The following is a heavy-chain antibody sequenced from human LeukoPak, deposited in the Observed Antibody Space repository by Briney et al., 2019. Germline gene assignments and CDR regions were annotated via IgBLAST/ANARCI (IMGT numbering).Heavy chain of an antibody. CDR2: ISGGGEST. V-gene: IGHV3-23*01. D-gene: IGHD6-19*01. J-gene: IGHJ4*02. CDR1: EFTFSSHA. Sequence: PGGSLRLSCVASEFTFSSHAMNWVRQAPGKGLEWVSSISGGGESTYYADSVKDRFTVSRDNSKNTLYLQINSLRGEDTAVYYCAKGKYSSGGVPDYWGQGTLVTVSS. CDR3: AKGKYSSGGVPDY.